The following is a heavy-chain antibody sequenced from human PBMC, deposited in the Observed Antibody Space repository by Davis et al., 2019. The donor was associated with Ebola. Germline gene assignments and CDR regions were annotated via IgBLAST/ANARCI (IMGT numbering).Heavy chain of an antibody. V-gene: IGHV1-18*01. J-gene: IGHJ4*02. Sequence: AASVKVSCKTSGYIFRNYGINWVRQAPGQGLEWMGWISTYNGNTNYAQKVQGRITMTTDTSTSTAYMELRSLRSDDTARYYCARDVRGITGPSEYWGQGTLVTVSS. CDR3: ARDVRGITGPSEY. CDR1: GYIFRNYG. D-gene: IGHD1-1*01. CDR2: ISTYNGNT.